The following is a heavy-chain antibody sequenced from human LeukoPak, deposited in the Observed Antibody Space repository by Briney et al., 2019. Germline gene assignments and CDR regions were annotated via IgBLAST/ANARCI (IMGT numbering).Heavy chain of an antibody. V-gene: IGHV3-21*04. CDR1: GFTFISYG. D-gene: IGHD2/OR15-2a*01. J-gene: IGHJ4*02. CDR2: ISSSSSYI. Sequence: GGSLRLSCAASGFTFISYGMHWVRQAPGKGLEWVSSISSSSSYIYYADSVKGRFTISRDNAKNSLYLQMNSLRAEDTAVYYCASKDYFGDYFDYWGQGTLVTVSS. CDR3: ASKDYFGDYFDY.